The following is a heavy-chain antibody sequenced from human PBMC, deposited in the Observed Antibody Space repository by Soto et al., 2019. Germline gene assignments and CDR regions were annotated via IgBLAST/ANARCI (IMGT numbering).Heavy chain of an antibody. CDR1: GFTFSNYG. D-gene: IGHD6-19*01. J-gene: IGHJ1*01. V-gene: IGHV3-21*02. CDR3: ARDPGSGWEYLQH. Sequence: EVQLVESGGGLVKPGGSPRISCAASGFTFSNYGMNWVRQAPGKGLEWVSSISSGSSYIFYADSVKGRFTISRDNAENSLYLQMNSLTAEDSAVYYCARDPGSGWEYLQHWGQGTLVTVSS. CDR2: ISSGSSYI.